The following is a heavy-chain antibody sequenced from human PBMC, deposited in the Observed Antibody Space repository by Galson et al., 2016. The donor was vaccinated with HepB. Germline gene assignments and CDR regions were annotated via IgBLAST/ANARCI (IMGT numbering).Heavy chain of an antibody. D-gene: IGHD3-10*01. CDR2: IDPSDSYI. Sequence: QSGAEVKEPGESLRISCKGSGDNFPNYWITWVRQMPGKGLEWMGRIDPSDSYINDNPSFQGRVTISVDKSTNTAYLQFNSLQASDTAVYYCARQVPAARHYYYNCMDVWGQGTTVSVSS. CDR3: ARQVPAARHYYYNCMDV. CDR1: GDNFPNYW. V-gene: IGHV5-10-1*01. J-gene: IGHJ6*02.